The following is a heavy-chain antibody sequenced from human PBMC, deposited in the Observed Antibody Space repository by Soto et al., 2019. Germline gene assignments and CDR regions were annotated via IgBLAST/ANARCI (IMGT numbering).Heavy chain of an antibody. D-gene: IGHD3-10*02. J-gene: IGHJ5*01. Sequence: QVQLQESGPGLVKPSETLSLTCTVSGGSISSYYWSWIRQPPGKGLEWIGFIFYSGSTIYNPSLKSRVTLSIDTSEYQFSLKLHSVTAADTAVYYCASMIGDPVLSFDSWGQGTLVAVSS. V-gene: IGHV4-59*01. CDR3: ASMIGDPVLSFDS. CDR2: IFYSGST. CDR1: GGSISSYY.